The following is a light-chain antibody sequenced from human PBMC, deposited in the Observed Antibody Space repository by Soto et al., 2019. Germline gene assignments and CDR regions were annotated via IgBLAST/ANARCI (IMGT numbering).Light chain of an antibody. V-gene: IGKV1-39*01. CDR2: TAS. CDR3: QQGYSTLRT. CDR1: QSISNF. J-gene: IGKJ1*01. Sequence: DIQMTQSPSSLSSSVGVELSITCIASQSISNFLHWYQQKPGKAPKLLIYTASGLQSGVPSRFSGSGSGTDFALTISSPQPEDFATDYCQQGYSTLRTFGQGTKVDIK.